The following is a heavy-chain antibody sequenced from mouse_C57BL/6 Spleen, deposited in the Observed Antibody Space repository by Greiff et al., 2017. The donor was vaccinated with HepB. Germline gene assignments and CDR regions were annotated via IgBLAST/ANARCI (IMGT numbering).Heavy chain of an antibody. Sequence: QVQLQQPGAELVKPGASVKLSCKASGYTFTSYWMHWVKQRPGRGLEWIGRIDPNSGGTKYNEKFKSKATLTVDKPSSTAYMQLSSLTSEESAVYDCARYWDWYIDVWGTGTTVTVSS. CDR3: ARYWDWYIDV. J-gene: IGHJ1*03. CDR1: GYTFTSYW. CDR2: IDPNSGGT. V-gene: IGHV1-72*01.